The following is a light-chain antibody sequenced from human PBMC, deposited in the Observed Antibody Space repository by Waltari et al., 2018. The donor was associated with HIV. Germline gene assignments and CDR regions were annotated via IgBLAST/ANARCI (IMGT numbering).Light chain of an antibody. J-gene: IGKJ1*01. CDR1: HRVTSN. Sequence: EIVMTQSPATLSVSPGERVTLSCRASHRVTSNLDRYQQKPGQTPRLLIYGASTRATGIPARFSGSGSGTDFTLTINSLQSEDFAVYYCQHYNNWPPWTFGQGTKVEIK. CDR3: QHYNNWPPWT. CDR2: GAS. V-gene: IGKV3-15*01.